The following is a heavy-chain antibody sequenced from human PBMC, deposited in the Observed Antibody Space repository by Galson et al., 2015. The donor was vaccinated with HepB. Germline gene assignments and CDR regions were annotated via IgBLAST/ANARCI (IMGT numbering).Heavy chain of an antibody. V-gene: IGHV3-74*01. CDR2: INSDGSST. J-gene: IGHJ4*02. D-gene: IGHD2-2*02. Sequence: SLRLSCAASGFTFSSCWMHWVRQAPGKGLVWVSRINSDGSSTSYADSVKGRFTISRDNAKNTLYLQMNSLRAEDTAVYYCARETPSGFIGYCSSTSCHMGDYWGQGTLVTVSS. CDR3: ARETPSGFIGYCSSTSCHMGDY. CDR1: GFTFSSCW.